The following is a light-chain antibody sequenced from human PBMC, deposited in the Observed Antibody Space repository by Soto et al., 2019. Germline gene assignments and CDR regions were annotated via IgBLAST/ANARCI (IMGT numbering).Light chain of an antibody. CDR1: QSVSSN. V-gene: IGKV3-15*01. Sequence: EIVMTQSPATLSVSPGERATLSCRASQSVSSNLAWYQQKPGQAPRLLIYGASTRATGIPARFSGSGSGTEFPLTISSLQSEDVEGYYCQPYNHFWTFGQGTKVEIK. CDR2: GAS. CDR3: QPYNHFWT. J-gene: IGKJ1*01.